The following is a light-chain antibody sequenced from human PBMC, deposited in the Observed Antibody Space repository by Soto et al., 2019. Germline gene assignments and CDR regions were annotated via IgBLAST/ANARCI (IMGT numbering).Light chain of an antibody. CDR1: SSDVGGYNY. Sequence: QSVLTQPASVSGSPGQSITISCTGTSSDVGGYNYVSWYQQHPGKAPKLMVYEVSNRPSGVSNRFSGSKSGNTASLTISGLQPEDEADYYCSSYTSSSTDVFGTGTKGTVL. V-gene: IGLV2-14*01. CDR2: EVS. J-gene: IGLJ1*01. CDR3: SSYTSSSTDV.